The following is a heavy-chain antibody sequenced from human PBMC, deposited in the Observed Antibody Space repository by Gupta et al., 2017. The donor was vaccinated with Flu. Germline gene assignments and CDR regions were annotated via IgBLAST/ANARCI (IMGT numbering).Heavy chain of an antibody. CDR3: AKDGNVASSGYYSL. CDR2: ITYSGGST. D-gene: IGHD3-22*01. Sequence: EVQLLESGGGLVQPGGSLRLSCAASGFTFSSHALSWVRQAPGKGLEWVSVITYSGGSTYYADSVKGRFTISRDNSKNTLYLQMNSLRAEDTAVYYCAKDGNVASSGYYSLWGQGTLVTVSS. V-gene: IGHV3-23*01. J-gene: IGHJ1*01. CDR1: GFTFSSHA.